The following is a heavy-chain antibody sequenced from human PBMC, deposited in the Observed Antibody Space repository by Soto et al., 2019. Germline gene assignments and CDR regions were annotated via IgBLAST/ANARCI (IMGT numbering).Heavy chain of an antibody. D-gene: IGHD5-18*01. V-gene: IGHV4-59*01. J-gene: IGHJ4*02. CDR3: PRSRGDTPMAWYY. CDR1: GGSISSYY. Sequence: QVQLQESGPGLVKPSETLSLTCTVSGGSISSYYWSWIRQPPGKGLEWIGYIYYSGSTKYNPSLKSRVTIPVETSKHQFCLKLNSVTAADTAVYYRPRSRGDTPMAWYYWGQGTLVTVAS. CDR2: IYYSGST.